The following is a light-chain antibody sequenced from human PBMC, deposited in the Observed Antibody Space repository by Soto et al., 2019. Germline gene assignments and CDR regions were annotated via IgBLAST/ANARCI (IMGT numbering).Light chain of an antibody. V-gene: IGKV1-5*03. CDR1: QTISSW. CDR3: QQYNSYSYT. J-gene: IGKJ2*01. CDR2: KAS. Sequence: DIQMTQSPSTLSASVGDRVTITCRARQTISSWLAWYQQRPGKAPKLLIYKASSLQSGVPSRFSGSGSETEFTLTISSLQPDDFATYYCQQYNSYSYTFGQGTKLEMK.